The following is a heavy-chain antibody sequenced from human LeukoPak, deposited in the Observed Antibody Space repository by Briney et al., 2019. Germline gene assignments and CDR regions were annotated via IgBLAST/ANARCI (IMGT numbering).Heavy chain of an antibody. J-gene: IGHJ4*02. D-gene: IGHD2-15*01. CDR2: IFGSGGSA. CDR1: GFTFSSYA. CDR3: AKTTTGYSSGRYPAWPIDY. Sequence: GGSLRLSCAASGFTFSSYAMHWVRQAPGKGLEWVSGIFGSGGSAHYADSVKGRFTISRDNSKNTVYLQMDSLRVEDTAIYYCAKTTTGYSSGRYPAWPIDYWGQGTLVTVSS. V-gene: IGHV3-23*01.